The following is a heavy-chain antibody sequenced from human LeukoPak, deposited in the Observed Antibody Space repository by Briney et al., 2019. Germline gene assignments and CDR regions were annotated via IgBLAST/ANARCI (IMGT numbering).Heavy chain of an antibody. CDR3: ARGGIAADFGMDV. V-gene: IGHV4-34*01. CDR1: GGSFSGYY. J-gene: IGHJ6*02. CDR2: INHSGST. Sequence: SETLSLTCAVYGGSFSGYYWSWIRQPPGKGLEWIGEINHSGSTNYKPSLKSRVTISVDTSKNQFSLKLSSVTAADTAVYYCARGGIAADFGMDVWGQGTTVTVSS. D-gene: IGHD6-13*01.